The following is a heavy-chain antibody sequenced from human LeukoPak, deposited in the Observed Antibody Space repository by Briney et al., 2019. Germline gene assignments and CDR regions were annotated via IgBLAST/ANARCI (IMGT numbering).Heavy chain of an antibody. V-gene: IGHV3-53*01. CDR2: IYSGGST. CDR1: GFTFSSYE. J-gene: IGHJ4*02. D-gene: IGHD4-23*01. CDR3: ARRAGGYSHPYDY. Sequence: GGSLSLSCAASGFTFSSYEMDWVRQAPGKGLEWVSLIYSGGSTYYADSVKGRFTISRDNSKNTLYLQMNSLRAEDTAVYYCARRAGGYSHPYDYWGQGTLVTVSS.